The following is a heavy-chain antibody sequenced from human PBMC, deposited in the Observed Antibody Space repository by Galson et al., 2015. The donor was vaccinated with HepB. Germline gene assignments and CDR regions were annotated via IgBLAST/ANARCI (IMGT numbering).Heavy chain of an antibody. CDR1: GYTFTSYA. Sequence: SVKVSCKASGYTFTSYAMHWVRQAPGQRLEWMGWINAGNGNTKYSQKFQGRVTITRDKSTSTAYMELSSLRSEDTAVYYCARVRGARDSSGYYSNWFDPWGQGTLVTVSS. J-gene: IGHJ5*02. V-gene: IGHV1-3*01. D-gene: IGHD3-22*01. CDR3: ARVRGARDSSGYYSNWFDP. CDR2: INAGNGNT.